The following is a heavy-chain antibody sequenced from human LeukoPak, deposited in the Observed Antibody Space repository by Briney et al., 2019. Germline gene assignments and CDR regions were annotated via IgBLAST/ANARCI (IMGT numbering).Heavy chain of an antibody. CDR3: ARRRGISSWYVDY. J-gene: IGHJ4*02. V-gene: IGHV3-33*01. CDR1: GFTFSSYG. CDR2: IWDDGSKE. D-gene: IGHD6-13*01. Sequence: PGRSLRLSCAASGFTFSSYGMHWVRQAPGKGLQWLALIWDDGSKEKYADSVKGRFTISRDNSKNTLYLQMNSLRAEDTAVYYCARRRGISSWYVDYWGQGTLVSVSS.